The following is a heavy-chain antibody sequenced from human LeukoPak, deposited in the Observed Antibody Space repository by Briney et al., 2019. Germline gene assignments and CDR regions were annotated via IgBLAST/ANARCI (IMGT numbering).Heavy chain of an antibody. D-gene: IGHD3-10*01. Sequence: PSETLSLTCTVSGGSINNYYWSWIRQPPGKGLEWIGYIYYSGSTNYNSSLKSRVTISVDTSKNQFSLKLSSVTTADTAVYYCAKYYYGSGYNWFDPWGQGTLVTVPS. J-gene: IGHJ5*02. CDR3: AKYYYGSGYNWFDP. CDR2: IYYSGST. V-gene: IGHV4-59*01. CDR1: GGSINNYY.